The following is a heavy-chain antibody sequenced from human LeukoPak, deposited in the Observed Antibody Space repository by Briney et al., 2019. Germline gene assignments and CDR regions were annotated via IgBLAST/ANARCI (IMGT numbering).Heavy chain of an antibody. V-gene: IGHV1-2*02. CDR1: GYTFTGYY. J-gene: IGHJ3*02. CDR3: ARDSSDHPNAFDI. D-gene: IGHD6-19*01. Sequence: ASVKVSCKASGYTFTGYYMHWVRQAPGQGLEWMGWINPNSGDTSYAQNFQGRVTMTRDMSISTAYMELSRLRSDDTAVYFCARDSSDHPNAFDIWAQGTMVTVSS. CDR2: INPNSGDT.